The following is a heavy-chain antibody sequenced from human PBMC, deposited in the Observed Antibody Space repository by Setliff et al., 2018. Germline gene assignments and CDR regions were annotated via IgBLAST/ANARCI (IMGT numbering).Heavy chain of an antibody. CDR3: ARGGVLGTGDFDY. V-gene: IGHV4-61*01. CDR2: ISHLGIT. J-gene: IGHJ4*02. CDR1: GGSINSGSYF. Sequence: PSETLSLTCTVSGGSINSGSYFWAWIRQPPGKGLEWIGYISHLGITSYNPSLKSRATISVDTSKNQFSLQLTSVTSADTAVYFCARGGVLGTGDFDYWGQGTLVTVSS. D-gene: IGHD2-8*01.